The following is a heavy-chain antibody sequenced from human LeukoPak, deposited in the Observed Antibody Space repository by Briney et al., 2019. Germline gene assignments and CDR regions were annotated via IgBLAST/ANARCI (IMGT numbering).Heavy chain of an antibody. V-gene: IGHV3-21*01. Sequence: GWSLILSCAASGVTFSSYSMNWVRQAPGKGLEGVSAISSRSTYIYYTDSLKGRSTISRDNAKNSLYLQMNSLRAEDTAVYYCAARDSYGSGSYPIDYWGQGTLVTVSS. D-gene: IGHD3-10*01. CDR2: ISSRSTYI. J-gene: IGHJ4*02. CDR1: GVTFSSYS. CDR3: AARDSYGSGSYPIDY.